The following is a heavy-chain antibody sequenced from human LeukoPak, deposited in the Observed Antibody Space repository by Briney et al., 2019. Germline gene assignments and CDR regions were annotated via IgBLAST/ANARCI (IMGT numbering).Heavy chain of an antibody. D-gene: IGHD6-13*01. CDR3: ANENSPGSSWYWVYYFDY. CDR1: GFTFSSYA. V-gene: IGHV3-30*02. CDR2: IRNDGSNK. Sequence: RSGGSLRLSCAASGFTFSSYAMHWVRQAPGKGLEWVTFIRNDGSNKYYADSVKGRFTISRDNSKNTLYLQMNSLRAEDTAVYYCANENSPGSSWYWVYYFDYWGQGTLVTVSS. J-gene: IGHJ4*02.